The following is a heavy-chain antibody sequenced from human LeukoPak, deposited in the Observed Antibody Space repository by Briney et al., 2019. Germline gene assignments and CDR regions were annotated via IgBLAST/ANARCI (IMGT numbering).Heavy chain of an antibody. V-gene: IGHV1-46*03. CDR3: ARDATVTADGGAFDI. CDR1: GYTFTSYC. Sequence: ASVKVSCKASGYTFTSYCMHWVRQAPGQGREWMGIINPSGGSTSYAQKFQGRVTMTRDTSTSTVYMELSSLRSEDTAVYYCARDATVTADGGAFDIWGQGTMVTVSS. D-gene: IGHD4-11*01. CDR2: INPSGGST. J-gene: IGHJ3*02.